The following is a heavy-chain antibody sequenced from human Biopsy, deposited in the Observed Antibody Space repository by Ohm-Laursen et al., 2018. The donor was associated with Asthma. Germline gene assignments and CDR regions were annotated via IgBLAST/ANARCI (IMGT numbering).Heavy chain of an antibody. V-gene: IGHV1-69*13. D-gene: IGHD5-12*01. CDR3: ARGYSGSDRIVYYYSGLEV. CDR1: GDSFSNYA. J-gene: IGHJ6*02. CDR2: LIPVLGTP. Sequence: GPSVKVSCNTSGDSFSNYAISWVRQAPGQGLEWMGGLIPVLGTPDHAQMFEGRVTITADESTSTAYMELSSLSSEDTAVYYCARGYSGSDRIVYYYSGLEVWGQGTTVTVSS.